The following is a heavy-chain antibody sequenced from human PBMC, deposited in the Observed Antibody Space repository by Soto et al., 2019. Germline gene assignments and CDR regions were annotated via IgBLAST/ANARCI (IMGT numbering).Heavy chain of an antibody. CDR3: AKTAVAVSATPWFDP. CDR2: IAGSGDNK. Sequence: EVQLLESGGGLVQPGGSLRLSCAASGFTFSTYAMNWVRQAPGKGLEWVSTIAGSGDNKYYGDSVKGRFTISRDNSKNTLYLQMNSLRAEDTALYYCAKTAVAVSATPWFDPWGQGTRVTVSP. V-gene: IGHV3-23*01. D-gene: IGHD2-15*01. CDR1: GFTFSTYA. J-gene: IGHJ5*02.